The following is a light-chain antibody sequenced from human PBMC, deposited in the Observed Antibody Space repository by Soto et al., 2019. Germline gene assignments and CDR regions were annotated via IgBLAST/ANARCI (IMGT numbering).Light chain of an antibody. Sequence: DVLMTQSPSSVSASVGDRLTITCRASQSITSWWLAWYQQKPWRAPKLLISAASTLQSGVPSRFSGSGSGTDFTLTISSLQPEDFATYICQQADSFTWTFGQGTTVEV. CDR1: QSITSW. V-gene: IGKV1D-12*01. CDR3: QQADSFTWT. J-gene: IGKJ1*01. CDR2: AAS.